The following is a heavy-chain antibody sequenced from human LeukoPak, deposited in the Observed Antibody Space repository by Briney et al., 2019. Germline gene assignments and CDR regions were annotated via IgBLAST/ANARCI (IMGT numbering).Heavy chain of an antibody. CDR2: IYTSGST. Sequence: SETLSLTCTVSGGSISSYYWSWIRQPAGKGLEWIGRIYTSGSTNYNPSLKSRVTMSVDTSKNQFSLKLSSVTAADTAVYYCARDLEYSSSSYAFDIWGQGTMVTVSS. CDR1: GGSISSYY. J-gene: IGHJ3*02. V-gene: IGHV4-4*07. D-gene: IGHD6-6*01. CDR3: ARDLEYSSSSYAFDI.